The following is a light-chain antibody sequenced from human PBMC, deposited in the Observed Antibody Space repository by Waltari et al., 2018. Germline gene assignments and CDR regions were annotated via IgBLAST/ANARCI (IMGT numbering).Light chain of an antibody. CDR2: GGS. V-gene: IGKV3-15*01. Sequence: EIVMTQSPATLSVSPGERATLSCRASQSVSNNLAWYQQKPGQAPRLVIYGGSTRATGIPDRFSGYGSGTDFTLTISRLEPEDFAVYYCQQYDTSPFTFGPGTRVDIK. J-gene: IGKJ3*01. CDR3: QQYDTSPFT. CDR1: QSVSNN.